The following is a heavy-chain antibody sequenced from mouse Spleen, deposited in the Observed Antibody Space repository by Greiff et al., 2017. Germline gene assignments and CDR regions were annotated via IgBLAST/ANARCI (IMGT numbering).Heavy chain of an antibody. CDR1: GYSFTGYY. Sequence: EVQGVESGPELVKPGASVKISCKASGYSFTGYYMNWVKQSPEKSLEWIGEINPSTGGTTYNQKFKAKATLTVDKSSSTAYMQLKSLTSEDSAVYYCAREAHYDGSSYYAMDYWGQGTSVTVSS. CDR2: INPSTGGT. J-gene: IGHJ4*01. V-gene: IGHV1-42*01. D-gene: IGHD1-1*01. CDR3: AREAHYDGSSYYAMDY.